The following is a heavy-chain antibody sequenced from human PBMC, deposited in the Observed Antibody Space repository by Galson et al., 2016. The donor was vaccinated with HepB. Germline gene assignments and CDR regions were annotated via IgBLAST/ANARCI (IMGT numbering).Heavy chain of an antibody. CDR2: ITPGGDGS. Sequence: SLRLSCAASGFIFRTYALNWVRQAPGKGLEWVSAITPGGDGSSYADSVKGRFAISRDNSKDTLYLQINSLSPDDTAVYYCASLDWGQMRDWGQGALVIVSS. V-gene: IGHV3-23*01. J-gene: IGHJ4*02. CDR1: GFIFRTYA. CDR3: ASLDWGQMRD. D-gene: IGHD3/OR15-3a*01.